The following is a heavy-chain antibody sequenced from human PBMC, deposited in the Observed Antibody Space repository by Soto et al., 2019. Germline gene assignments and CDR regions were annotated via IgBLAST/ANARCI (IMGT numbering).Heavy chain of an antibody. CDR2: ISYYGNNK. V-gene: IGHV3-30-3*01. CDR1: GFTFGTYP. CDR3: AKEGGLSGSYYISSSYYFDY. Sequence: GGSLRLSCAASGFTFGTYPMHWIRQAPGKGLEWVAFISYYGNNKYYADSVQGRFTISRDNSKNTLYLQMNSLRAEDTSVYYCAKEGGLSGSYYISSSYYFDYWGQGTLVTVSS. D-gene: IGHD1-26*01. J-gene: IGHJ4*02.